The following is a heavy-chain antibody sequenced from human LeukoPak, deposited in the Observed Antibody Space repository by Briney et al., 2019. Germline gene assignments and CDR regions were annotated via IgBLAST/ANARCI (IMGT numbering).Heavy chain of an antibody. D-gene: IGHD6-13*01. Sequence: ASVKVSCKASGYTFTSYYMHWVRQAPGQGLEWMGIINPSGGSTSYAQKFQGRVTMTRDTSTSTVYMELSGLRSEDTAVYYCARSSTRSYSSSWYRYWGQGTLVTVSS. V-gene: IGHV1-46*01. CDR1: GYTFTSYY. J-gene: IGHJ4*02. CDR3: ARSSTRSYSSSWYRY. CDR2: INPSGGST.